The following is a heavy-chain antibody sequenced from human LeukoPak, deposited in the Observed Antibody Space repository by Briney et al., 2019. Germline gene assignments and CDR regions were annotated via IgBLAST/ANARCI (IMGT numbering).Heavy chain of an antibody. CDR2: IYYSGST. J-gene: IGHJ3*02. CDR3: ARFQYSSSWYPAFDI. CDR1: GGSISSYY. Sequence: SETLSLTCTVSGGSISSYYWSWIRQPPGKGLEWIGYIYYSGSTNYNPSLKSRVTISVDTSKNQFSLKLSSVAAADTAVYYCARFQYSSSWYPAFDIWGQGTMVTVSS. V-gene: IGHV4-59*01. D-gene: IGHD6-13*01.